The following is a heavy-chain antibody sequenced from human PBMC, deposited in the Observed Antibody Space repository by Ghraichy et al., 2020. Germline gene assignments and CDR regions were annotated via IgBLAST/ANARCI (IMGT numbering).Heavy chain of an antibody. J-gene: IGHJ6*02. CDR3: TTTRACSGGSCYLYYYYGMDV. Sequence: GESLNISCAASGFTFSNAWMSWVRQAPGKGLEWVVRIKSKTDGGTTDYAAPVKGRFTISRDDSKNTLYLQMNSLKTEDTAVYYCTTTRACSGGSCYLYYYYGMDVWGQGTPVTVSS. V-gene: IGHV3-15*01. CDR1: GFTFSNAW. D-gene: IGHD2-15*01. CDR2: IKSKTDGGTT.